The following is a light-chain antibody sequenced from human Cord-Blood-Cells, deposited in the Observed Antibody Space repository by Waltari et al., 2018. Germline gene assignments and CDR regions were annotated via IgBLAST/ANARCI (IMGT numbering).Light chain of an antibody. V-gene: IGLV3-25*03. CDR3: QSADSSGTWV. CDR2: KDS. J-gene: IGLJ3*02. Sequence: SYELTQPPSVSVSPGQTARITCSGDALPKQYAYWYQQKPGQDPGLVIYKDSERPSWISERFSGSSSGKTVTLTISGVQAEDETDYYCQSADSSGTWVFGGGTKLTVL. CDR1: ALPKQY.